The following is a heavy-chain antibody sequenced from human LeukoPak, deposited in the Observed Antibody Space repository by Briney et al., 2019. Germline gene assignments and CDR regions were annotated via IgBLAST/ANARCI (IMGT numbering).Heavy chain of an antibody. V-gene: IGHV3-7*01. J-gene: IGHJ3*01. CDR1: GFTFSSYA. CDR2: IKQDGSEK. Sequence: GGSLRLSCAASGFTFSSYAMSWVRQAPGKGLEWVANIKQDGSEKYYVDSVKGRLTISRDNARNSVYLQMNSLRAEDTAVYYCVRDGYAFDVWGQGTMVTVSS. CDR3: VRDGYAFDV. D-gene: IGHD5-12*01.